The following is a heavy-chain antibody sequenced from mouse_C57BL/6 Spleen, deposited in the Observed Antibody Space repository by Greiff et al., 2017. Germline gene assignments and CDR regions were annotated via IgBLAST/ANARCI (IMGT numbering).Heavy chain of an antibody. J-gene: IGHJ3*01. D-gene: IGHD1-1*01. CDR3: SREEYYSSSLAY. Sequence: QVQLQQPGAELVKPGASVKLSCKASGYTFTSYWMHWVKQRPGRGLEWIGRIDPNSGGTTYNEKFKGKATLTVDKPSSTAYVQLSSLKSEDSAVYVFSREEYYSSSLAYWGQGTLVTVSA. CDR2: IDPNSGGT. V-gene: IGHV1-72*01. CDR1: GYTFTSYW.